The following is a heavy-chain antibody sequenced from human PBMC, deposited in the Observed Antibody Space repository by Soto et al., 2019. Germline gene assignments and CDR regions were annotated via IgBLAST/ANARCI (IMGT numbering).Heavy chain of an antibody. CDR2: ISDSGGST. Sequence: GGSLRLSCAASGFTFSSYAMSWVRQSPGKGLEWVSGISDSGGSTYYADSVKGRFTISRDNSKNTLYLQMNSLRAEDTAVYYCAKGAYYYGSAPYYFDYWGQGTLVTVSS. CDR3: AKGAYYYGSAPYYFDY. CDR1: GFTFSSYA. J-gene: IGHJ4*02. V-gene: IGHV3-23*01. D-gene: IGHD3-10*01.